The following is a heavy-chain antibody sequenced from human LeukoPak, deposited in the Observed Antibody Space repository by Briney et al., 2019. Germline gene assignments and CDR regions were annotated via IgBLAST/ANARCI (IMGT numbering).Heavy chain of an antibody. CDR3: ARDLGGSNTKDAFDI. Sequence: ASVKVSCKASGYTFTGYYMHWVRQAPGQGLEWMGRINPNSGGTNYAQKFQGRVTMTRDTSISTAYMELSRLRSDDTAVYYCARDLGGSNTKDAFDIWGQGTMVTVSS. D-gene: IGHD5-24*01. V-gene: IGHV1-2*06. J-gene: IGHJ3*02. CDR1: GYTFTGYY. CDR2: INPNSGGT.